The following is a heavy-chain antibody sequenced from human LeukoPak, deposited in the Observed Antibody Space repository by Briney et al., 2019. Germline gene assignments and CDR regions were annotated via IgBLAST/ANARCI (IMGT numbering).Heavy chain of an antibody. D-gene: IGHD3-10*01. J-gene: IGHJ4*02. CDR2: IYYSGST. Sequence: SQTLSLTCTVSGGSISSGDYYWSWIRQPPGKGLEWIGYIYYSGSTYYNPSLESRVTISVDTSKNQFSLRLSSVTAADTAVYFCTRGRFSQVREVITYFDSWGQGTLVTVSS. V-gene: IGHV4-30-4*01. CDR1: GGSISSGDYY. CDR3: TRGRFSQVREVITYFDS.